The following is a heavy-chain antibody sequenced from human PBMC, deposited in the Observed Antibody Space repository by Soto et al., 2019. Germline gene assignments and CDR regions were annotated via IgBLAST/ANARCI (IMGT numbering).Heavy chain of an antibody. D-gene: IGHD2-15*01. CDR1: GYTFTRYG. CDR2: INTYNGNT. J-gene: IGHJ6*02. V-gene: IGHV1-18*01. CDR3: ARGYCSGGSCYPYYYYYYSMDV. Sequence: ASVKVSCKASGYTFTRYGIGWARQAPGQGLERMGWINTYNGNTNYAQKLQGRVTMTTDTSTSTAYMELRSLRSDDTAVYYCARGYCSGGSCYPYYYYYYSMDVWGQGTTVTVSS.